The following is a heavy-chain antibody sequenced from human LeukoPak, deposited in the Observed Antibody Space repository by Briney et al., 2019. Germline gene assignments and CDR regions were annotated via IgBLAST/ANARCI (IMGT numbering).Heavy chain of an antibody. D-gene: IGHD6-13*01. CDR1: GGSFSGYY. CDR2: INHSGST. Sequence: SETLSLTCAVYGGSFSGYYWSWIRQPPGKGLEWIGEINHSGSTNYNPSLKSRVTISVDTSRNQFSLKLSSVTAADTAVYYRARGGYSSSDYWGQGTLVTVSS. CDR3: ARGGYSSSDY. V-gene: IGHV4-34*01. J-gene: IGHJ4*02.